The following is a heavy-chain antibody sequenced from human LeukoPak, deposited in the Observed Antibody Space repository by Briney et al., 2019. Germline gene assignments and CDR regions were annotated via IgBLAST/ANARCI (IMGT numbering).Heavy chain of an antibody. D-gene: IGHD5-12*01. CDR1: GFTFSSYE. J-gene: IGHJ4*02. CDR3: ARTQYGYSGYDLNFDY. Sequence: GGSLRLSCAASGFTFSSYEMNWVRQAPGKGLEWVSYISSSGSTIYYADSVKDRFTISRDNAKNSLYLQMTSLRAEDTAVYYCARTQYGYSGYDLNFDYWGQGTLVTVSS. CDR2: ISSSGSTI. V-gene: IGHV3-48*03.